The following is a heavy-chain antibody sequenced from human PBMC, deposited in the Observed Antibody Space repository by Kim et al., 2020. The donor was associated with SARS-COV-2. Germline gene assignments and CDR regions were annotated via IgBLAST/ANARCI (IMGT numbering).Heavy chain of an antibody. CDR2: INHSGRT. CDR1: GWSFSGYY. CDR3: ARRLSNTSGWGSHYCDL. V-gene: IGHV4-34*01. J-gene: IGHJ1*01. D-gene: IGHD3-10*01. Sequence: SETLSLTCAVYGWSFSGYYWSWIRQPPGKGLEWIGEINHSGRTNYNPSLKSRVTISVDTSKNQFSLKLTSVTAADAALYFCARRLSNTSGWGSHYCDLWGQGILVTVSS.